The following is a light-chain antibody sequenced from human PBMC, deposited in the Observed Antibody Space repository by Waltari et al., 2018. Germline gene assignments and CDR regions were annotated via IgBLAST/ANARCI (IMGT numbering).Light chain of an antibody. Sequence: EIVLTQSPATLSLSPGERATLSCRASQSVTSSFAWYQQKPGQAPRLLISDASNRATGIPARFSGSGSGTDFTLTISSLEPEDFAVYYCQQRYNSFTFGPGTKVEVK. J-gene: IGKJ3*01. CDR3: QQRYNSFT. V-gene: IGKV3-11*01. CDR1: QSVTSS. CDR2: DAS.